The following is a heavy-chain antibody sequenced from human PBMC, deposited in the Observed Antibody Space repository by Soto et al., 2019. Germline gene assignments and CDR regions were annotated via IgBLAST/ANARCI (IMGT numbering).Heavy chain of an antibody. CDR3: ARGVKRWLQLTWFDP. D-gene: IGHD5-12*01. J-gene: IGHJ5*02. CDR2: IYYSGST. V-gene: IGHV4-39*07. Sequence: PSETLSLTCTVSGGSISSNNYYWGWIRQPPGKGLEWIGSIYYSGSTNYNPSLKSRVTISVDTSKNQFSLKLSSVTAADTAVYYCARGVKRWLQLTWFDPWGQGTLVTVSS. CDR1: GGSISSNNYY.